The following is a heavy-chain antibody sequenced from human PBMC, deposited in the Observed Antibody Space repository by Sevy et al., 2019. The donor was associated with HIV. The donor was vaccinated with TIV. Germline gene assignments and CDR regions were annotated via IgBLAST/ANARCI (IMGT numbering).Heavy chain of an antibody. Sequence: GGSLRLSCAASGFTFNSYWMTWVRQAPGKGLEWVDNINQDGSEKYYVDSVKGRFTISRDNSQNSLSLQMSTLRVDDTAVYSCAREGSSYDTYYYDYAMDLWGLGTTVTVSS. V-gene: IGHV3-7*01. D-gene: IGHD3-10*01. CDR3: AREGSSYDTYYYDYAMDL. J-gene: IGHJ6*02. CDR1: GFTFNSYW. CDR2: INQDGSEK.